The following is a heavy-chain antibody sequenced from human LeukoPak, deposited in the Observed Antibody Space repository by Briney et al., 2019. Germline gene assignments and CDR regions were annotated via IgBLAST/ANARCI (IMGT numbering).Heavy chain of an antibody. CDR2: IKHRGST. CDR3: TRGADSSGWYDGFDY. Sequence: PETLSLTCAVYGGSLSGYYWSWIRQPPGEGLGWSGEIKHRGSTNYTPSPKSRVTISVDTPKHQFPLKLSSVTAADWAVYYCTRGADSSGWYDGFDYWGQGTLVTVSS. J-gene: IGHJ4*02. V-gene: IGHV4-34*01. CDR1: GGSLSGYY. D-gene: IGHD6-19*01.